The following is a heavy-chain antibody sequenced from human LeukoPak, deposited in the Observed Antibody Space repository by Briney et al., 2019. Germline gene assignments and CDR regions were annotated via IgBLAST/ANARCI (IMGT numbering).Heavy chain of an antibody. D-gene: IGHD5-18*01. Sequence: GGSLRLSCAASGFTFSSYSMNWVRQAPGKGLEWVSSISTSDGTTYYADSVKGRFTISRDNSKNTLYLQMNSLRAEDAAIYYCAKGRTGFSYGYGIDYWGQGTLVTVSS. V-gene: IGHV3-23*01. CDR1: GFTFSSYS. CDR2: ISTSDGTT. CDR3: AKGRTGFSYGYGIDY. J-gene: IGHJ4*02.